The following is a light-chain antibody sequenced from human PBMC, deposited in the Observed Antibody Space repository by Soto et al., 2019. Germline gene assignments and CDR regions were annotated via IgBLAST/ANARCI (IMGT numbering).Light chain of an antibody. CDR2: DVS. J-gene: IGLJ2*01. V-gene: IGLV2-14*03. CDR1: SSDVGGYNY. CDR3: SSYTSSSTLVV. Sequence: QSALTQPASVSGSPGQSITISCTGTSSDVGGYNYVSWYQPHPGKAPKVMIYDVSYRPSGVSNRFSGSKSGNTASLTISGLQVEDEADYYCSSYTSSSTLVVFGGGTKLTVL.